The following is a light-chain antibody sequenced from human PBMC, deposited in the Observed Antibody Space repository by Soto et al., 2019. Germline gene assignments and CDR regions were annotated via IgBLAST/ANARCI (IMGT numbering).Light chain of an antibody. J-gene: IGKJ5*01. CDR1: QGIDTS. V-gene: IGKV1-9*01. Sequence: ILLTQSPSSLSASVGDGVTITWRASQGIDTSLAWYQQKPGKAPKLLIYAASNFQSGVPSRFSGSGSGTHFTLTISSLQPEDFATYYCQQLHGYPITFGQGTRLEIK. CDR2: AAS. CDR3: QQLHGYPIT.